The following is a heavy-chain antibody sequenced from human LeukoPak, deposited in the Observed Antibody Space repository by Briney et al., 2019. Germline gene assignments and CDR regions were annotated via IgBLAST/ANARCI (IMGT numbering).Heavy chain of an antibody. Sequence: ASVKVSCKVSGYTLIELSMHWVRQAPGKGLEWMGGFDPEDGETIYAQEFQGRVTMTEDTSSDTAYMELSSLRSEDTAVYYCATGRYFDWLLMWGQGTLVTVSS. CDR2: FDPEDGET. D-gene: IGHD3-9*01. V-gene: IGHV1-24*01. CDR3: ATGRYFDWLLM. CDR1: GYTLIELS. J-gene: IGHJ4*02.